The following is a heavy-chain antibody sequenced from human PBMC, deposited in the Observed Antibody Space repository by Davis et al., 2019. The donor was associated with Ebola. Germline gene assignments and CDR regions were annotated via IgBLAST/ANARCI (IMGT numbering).Heavy chain of an antibody. J-gene: IGHJ5*02. Sequence: SVKVSCKTSGGTFTNYAVNWVRQAPGQGLEWMGRIIPVVDKKDYAQKFQGRVTLTADKATNTAYMELSGLRFDDTAVYYCARGKWFDPWGQGTLVSVTS. CDR2: IIPVVDKK. CDR1: GGTFTNYA. V-gene: IGHV1-69*04. CDR3: ARGKWFDP.